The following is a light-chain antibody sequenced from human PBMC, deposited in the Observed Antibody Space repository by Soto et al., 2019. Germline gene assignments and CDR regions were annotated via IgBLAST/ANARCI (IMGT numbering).Light chain of an antibody. CDR3: QQYNNWSPVT. Sequence: EIVMTQSPATLSVSPGERATLSCRASQSVSTKLAWYQQKPGQAPRLLIYGASTRATGIPARFSGSGSGTEFTLTISSLQSEDFAVYYCQQYNNWSPVTFGGGTKVDI. CDR2: GAS. CDR1: QSVSTK. J-gene: IGKJ4*01. V-gene: IGKV3-15*01.